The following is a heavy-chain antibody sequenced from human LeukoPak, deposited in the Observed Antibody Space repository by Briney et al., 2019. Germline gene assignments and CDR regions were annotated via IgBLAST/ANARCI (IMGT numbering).Heavy chain of an antibody. Sequence: GGSLRLSCAASGFTFSSYSMNWVRQAPGKGLEWVSPISSSSTYKYYADSVKGRFTISRDNAKNSLYLQMNSLRAEDTAVYYCARDSGYCSSTGCYVHYFDYWGQGTLVTVSS. CDR3: ARDSGYCSSTGCYVHYFDY. D-gene: IGHD2-2*01. CDR2: ISSSSTYK. V-gene: IGHV3-21*01. J-gene: IGHJ4*02. CDR1: GFTFSSYS.